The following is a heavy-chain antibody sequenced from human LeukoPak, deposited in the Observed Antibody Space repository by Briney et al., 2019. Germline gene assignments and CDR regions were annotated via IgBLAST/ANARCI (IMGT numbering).Heavy chain of an antibody. D-gene: IGHD3-16*01. Sequence: QPGGSLRLSCAASGFTFGSYTMSWVRQAPGKGLEWGSGITATGSRTYYAGSVKGRFTISRDRSKNTPYRQWKNLQADDTAVDCGATSMGGGHSDYWGQGALV. CDR3: ATSMGGGHSDY. CDR1: GFTFGSYT. CDR2: ITATGSRT. J-gene: IGHJ4*02. V-gene: IGHV3-23*01.